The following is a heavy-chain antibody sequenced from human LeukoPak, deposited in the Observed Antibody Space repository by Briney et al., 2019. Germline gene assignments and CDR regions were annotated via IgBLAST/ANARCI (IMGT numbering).Heavy chain of an antibody. V-gene: IGHV1-2*06. J-gene: IGHJ4*02. CDR3: ARDSLPIAAAGGPPDY. CDR2: INPNSGGT. D-gene: IGHD6-13*01. CDR1: GYTFTGYY. Sequence: GASVKVSCKASGYTFTGYYMHWVRQAPGQGLEWMGRINPNSGGTNYAQKFQGRVTMTRDTSISTAYMELSRLRSDDTAVYYCARDSLPIAAAGGPPDYWGQGTLVTVSS.